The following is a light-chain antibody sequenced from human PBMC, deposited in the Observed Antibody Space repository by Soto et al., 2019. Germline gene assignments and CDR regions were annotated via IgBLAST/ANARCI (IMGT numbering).Light chain of an antibody. CDR2: DAS. Sequence: DIQMTQSPSSLSASVGDRVTITCQASQDISNYLNWYQQKPGKAHKLLIYDASNLETGVPSRFSGSGSGTDFTFTISSLQPEDFATYYCQQYENLPLTFGGGTKVEMK. V-gene: IGKV1-33*01. J-gene: IGKJ4*01. CDR3: QQYENLPLT. CDR1: QDISNY.